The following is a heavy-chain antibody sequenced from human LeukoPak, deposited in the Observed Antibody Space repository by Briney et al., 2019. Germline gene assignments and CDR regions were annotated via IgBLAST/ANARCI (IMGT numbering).Heavy chain of an antibody. V-gene: IGHV4-59*04. J-gene: IGHJ4*02. CDR3: ARAPAAYYFES. CDR1: GGSISSLY. CDR2: IYHSGST. D-gene: IGHD2-2*01. Sequence: SETLSLTCTVSGGSISSLYWTWIRQPPGKGLEWIASIYHSGSTYYNPSLKSRVTISVDTSNNQFSLKLSSMTAADTAVYYCARAPAAYYFESWGQGTLVTVSS.